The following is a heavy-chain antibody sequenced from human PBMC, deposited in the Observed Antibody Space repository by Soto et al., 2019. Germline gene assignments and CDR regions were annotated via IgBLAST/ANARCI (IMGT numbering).Heavy chain of an antibody. CDR3: ARDPGYCTNGVCFNWFDP. CDR1: GYTFTSYA. CDR2: INAGNGNT. Sequence: ASVKVSCKASGYTFTSYAMHWVRQAPGQRLEWMGWINAGNGNTKYSQKFQGRVTITRDTSASTAYMELSSLRSEDTAVYYFARDPGYCTNGVCFNWFDPWGQGTLVTVSS. J-gene: IGHJ5*02. V-gene: IGHV1-3*01. D-gene: IGHD2-8*01.